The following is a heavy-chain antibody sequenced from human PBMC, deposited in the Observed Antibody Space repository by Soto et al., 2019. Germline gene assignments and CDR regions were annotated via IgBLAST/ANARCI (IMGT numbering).Heavy chain of an antibody. J-gene: IGHJ6*02. V-gene: IGHV6-1*01. D-gene: IGHD2-15*01. CDR3: ARSEEDSDYYYYGLDV. CDR2: TYYRSRWYS. Sequence: SQTLSLTCVISGDSVSSSSVAWNWVRQSPSRGLEWLGRTYYRSRWYSDFAVSVRGRIVINADTSKNQFSLQLNSVTPEDTAVYFCARSEEDSDYYYYGLDVWGQGATVTVSS. CDR1: GDSVSSSSVA.